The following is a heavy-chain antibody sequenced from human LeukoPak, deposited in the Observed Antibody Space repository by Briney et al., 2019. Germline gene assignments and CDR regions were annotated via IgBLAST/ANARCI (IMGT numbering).Heavy chain of an antibody. V-gene: IGHV3-23*01. D-gene: IGHD1-1*01. J-gene: IGHJ5*02. CDR2: ISAGGNSP. CDR3: AKCQINNWNSCFDP. Sequence: PGGSLRLSCAASGFTFNNYAMTWVRQTPGKGLEWVSGISAGGNSPYYADAVKGRLTISRVNSKNTLYLQMTSLRVEDTAIYSCAKCQINNWNSCFDPWGQGTLLTVSS. CDR1: GFTFNNYA.